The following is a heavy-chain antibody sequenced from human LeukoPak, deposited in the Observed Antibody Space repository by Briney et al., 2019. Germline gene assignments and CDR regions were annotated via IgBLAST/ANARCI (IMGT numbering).Heavy chain of an antibody. Sequence: ASVKVSCKASGYTVTSYGISWVRQAPGQGLEWMGWISAYNGNTNDAQKLQGRVTMTTDTSTSTAYMELRSLRSDDTAVYYCARDTAITIFGAFDYWGQGTLVTVSS. V-gene: IGHV1-18*01. J-gene: IGHJ4*02. CDR3: ARDTAITIFGAFDY. CDR1: GYTVTSYG. CDR2: ISAYNGNT. D-gene: IGHD3-3*01.